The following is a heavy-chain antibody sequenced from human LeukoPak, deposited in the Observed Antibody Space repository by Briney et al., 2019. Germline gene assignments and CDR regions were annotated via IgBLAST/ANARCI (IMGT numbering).Heavy chain of an antibody. D-gene: IGHD3-10*01. J-gene: IGHJ3*02. CDR2: IYSGGST. CDR3: AKLKGRSLVSGAFDI. V-gene: IGHV3-53*01. CDR1: GFTVSSNY. Sequence: PGGSLRLSCAASGFTVSSNYMSWVRQAPGKGLEWVSVIYSGGSTYYADSVKGRFTISRDNSKNTLYLQMNSLRAEDTAVYYCAKLKGRSLVSGAFDIWGQGTMVTVSS.